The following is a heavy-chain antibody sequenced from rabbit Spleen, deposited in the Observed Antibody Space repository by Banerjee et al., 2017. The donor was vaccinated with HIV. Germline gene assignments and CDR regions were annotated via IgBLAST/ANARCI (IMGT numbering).Heavy chain of an antibody. CDR3: TRQFDL. J-gene: IGHJ4*01. CDR1: GFDLSSYYH. V-gene: IGHV1S45*01. CDR2: IYVGSGGST. Sequence: QEQLVESGGGLVKPEGSLTLTCKASGFDLSSYYHMCWVRQAPGKGLEWIACIYVGSGGSTYYATWAKGRFTISKPSSTTVTLQMTSLTAADAATYFCTRQFDLWGPGTLVTVS.